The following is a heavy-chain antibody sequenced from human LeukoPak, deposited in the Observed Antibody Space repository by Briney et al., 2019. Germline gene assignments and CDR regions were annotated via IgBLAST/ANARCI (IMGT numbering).Heavy chain of an antibody. CDR3: ARVYDTSGYYADF. CDR2: ISYTGGA. V-gene: IGHV4-30-4*08. J-gene: IGHJ4*02. CDR1: GVSISSADYY. Sequence: PSETLSLTCSVSGVSISSADYYWSWVRQPPGKGLEWIGYISYTGGAYYSPSLKSRLTISVDTSKNQFSLRLTPVTAADTAVYYCARVYDTSGYYADFWGQGSLVTVSS. D-gene: IGHD3-22*01.